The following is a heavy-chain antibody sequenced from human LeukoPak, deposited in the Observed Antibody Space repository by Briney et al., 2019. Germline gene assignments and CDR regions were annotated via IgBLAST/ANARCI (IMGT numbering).Heavy chain of an antibody. CDR1: GGSFSGYY. Sequence: KPSETLSLTCAVYGGSFSGYYWSWIRQPPGKGLEWIGEINHSGSTNYNPSLKSRVTISVDTSKNQFSLKLSSVTAADTAVYYCARRASLQLWPRDYAFDIWGQGTMVTVSS. J-gene: IGHJ3*02. CDR3: ARRASLQLWPRDYAFDI. D-gene: IGHD5-18*01. CDR2: INHSGST. V-gene: IGHV4-34*01.